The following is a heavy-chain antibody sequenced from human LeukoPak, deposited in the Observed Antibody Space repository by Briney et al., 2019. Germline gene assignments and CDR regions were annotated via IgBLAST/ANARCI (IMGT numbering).Heavy chain of an antibody. D-gene: IGHD3-22*01. J-gene: IGHJ4*02. CDR2: IYYRGST. V-gene: IGHV4-59*01. CDR3: ARSPGHRGYDY. Sequence: PSETLSLTCTVSGASISSSYYWSWIRQPPGKGLEWIGYIYYRGSTNYNPSLESRVTMSIDTSNNQFSLKLTSVTATDTAVYYCARSPGHRGYDYWGQGTLVTVSS. CDR1: GASISSSYY.